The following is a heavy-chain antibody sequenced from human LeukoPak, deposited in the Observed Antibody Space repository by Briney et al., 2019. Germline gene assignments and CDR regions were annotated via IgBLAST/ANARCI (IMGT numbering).Heavy chain of an antibody. J-gene: IGHJ4*02. CDR1: GFTFSSYA. D-gene: IGHD5-18*01. Sequence: GGSLRLSCAASGFTFSSYAMSWVRQAPGKGLEWVSAISGSGGSTYYADSVKGRFTISRDNAKNSLYLQMNSLRAEDTAVYYCARDGDTAMVRGFDYWGQGTLVTVSS. CDR3: ARDGDTAMVRGFDY. V-gene: IGHV3-23*01. CDR2: ISGSGGST.